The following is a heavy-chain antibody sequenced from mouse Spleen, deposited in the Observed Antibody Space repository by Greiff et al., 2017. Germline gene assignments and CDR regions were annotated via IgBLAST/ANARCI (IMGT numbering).Heavy chain of an antibody. Sequence: EVQLQQSGPELVKPGASVKMSCKASGYTFTSYVMHWVKQKPGQGLEWIGYINPYNDGTKYNEKFKGKATLTSDKSSSTAYMELSSLTSEDSAVYYCARDSSGYLSWFAYWGQGTLVTVSA. CDR1: GYTFTSYV. CDR2: INPYNDGT. J-gene: IGHJ3*01. V-gene: IGHV1-14*01. D-gene: IGHD3-2*01. CDR3: ARDSSGYLSWFAY.